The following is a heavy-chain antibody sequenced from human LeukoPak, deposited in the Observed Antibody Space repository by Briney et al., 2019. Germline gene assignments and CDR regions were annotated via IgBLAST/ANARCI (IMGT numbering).Heavy chain of an antibody. CDR3: AALSYYGSGSYYNWFDP. CDR1: GGSIRSSTYY. D-gene: IGHD3-10*01. Sequence: SETLSLTCTVSGGSIRSSTYYWGWIRQPPGKGLEWIGSIYYNGNTYYNPSLESRVTMSVDTSKNQFSLKLSSVTAADTAVYYCAALSYYGSGSYYNWFDPWGQGILVTVSS. V-gene: IGHV4-39*07. J-gene: IGHJ5*02. CDR2: IYYNGNT.